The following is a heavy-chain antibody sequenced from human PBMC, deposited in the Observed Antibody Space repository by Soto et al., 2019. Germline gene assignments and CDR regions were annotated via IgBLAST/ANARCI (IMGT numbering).Heavy chain of an antibody. CDR3: ARQGVEYSYGYNWFDP. CDR1: GYSFTSYW. V-gene: IGHV5-51*01. Sequence: GESLKISCKGSGYSFTSYWIGWVRQMPGKGLEWMGIIYPGDSDTRYSPSFQGQVTISADKSISTAYLQWSSLKASDTAMYYCARQGVEYSYGYNWFDPWGQGTLVTVSS. D-gene: IGHD5-18*01. CDR2: IYPGDSDT. J-gene: IGHJ5*02.